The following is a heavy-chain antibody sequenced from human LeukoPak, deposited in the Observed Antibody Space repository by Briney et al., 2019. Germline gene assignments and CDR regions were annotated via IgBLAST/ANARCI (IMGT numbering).Heavy chain of an antibody. Sequence: GGSLRLSCTVSGFTFSNFGFHWVRQAPGKGLEWVAFIGNDGPYYHYADSVRGRFTISRDNSKNTVYLQMNSLRAEDTAVYRCAKDLRYSFDIWGQGTKVTVSS. D-gene: IGHD1-1*01. CDR2: IGNDGPYY. CDR3: AKDLRYSFDI. V-gene: IGHV3-30*02. J-gene: IGHJ3*02. CDR1: GFTFSNFG.